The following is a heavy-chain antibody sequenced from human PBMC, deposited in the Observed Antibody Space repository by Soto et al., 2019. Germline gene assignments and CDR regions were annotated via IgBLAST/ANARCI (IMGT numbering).Heavy chain of an antibody. Sequence: SETLSLTYAVSGGSISSSNWWSWVRQPPGKGLEWIGEIYHSGSPNYNPSLKSRVTISVDKSKNQFSLKLSSVTAADTAVYYCARAQTNGGNDYWGQGTLVTVSS. J-gene: IGHJ4*02. CDR3: ARAQTNGGNDY. D-gene: IGHD2-15*01. CDR2: IYHSGSP. CDR1: GGSISSSNW. V-gene: IGHV4-4*02.